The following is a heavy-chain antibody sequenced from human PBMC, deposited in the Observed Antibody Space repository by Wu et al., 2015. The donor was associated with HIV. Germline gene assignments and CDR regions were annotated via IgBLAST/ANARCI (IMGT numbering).Heavy chain of an antibody. Sequence: QVQLVQSGAEVKKPGSSVKVSCTASGGTFSSFAISWVRQAPGQGLEWMGRIIPLFRTTNYAQEFQGRVTITADESTSTASMELSSLRSEDTAVYYCARGPYSYGSGSYYLDYWGQGTLVTVSS. CDR1: GGTFSSFA. V-gene: IGHV1-69*18. J-gene: IGHJ4*02. CDR2: IIPLFRTT. CDR3: ARGPYSYGSGSYYLDY. D-gene: IGHD3-10*01.